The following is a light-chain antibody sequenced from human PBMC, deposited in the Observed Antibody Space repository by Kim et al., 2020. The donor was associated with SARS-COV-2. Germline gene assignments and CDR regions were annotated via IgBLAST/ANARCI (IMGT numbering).Light chain of an antibody. J-gene: IGLJ1*01. V-gene: IGLV2-8*01. CDR3: CAYAGLSTLV. CDR2: EVT. CDR1: SSDIGEYDF. Sequence: GQSVTLTCTGTSSDIGEYDFVSWYQQRPGQVPKLVIYEVTKRPSGVPDRFSGSKSGNTASLTVSGLQSEDEAQYYCCAYAGLSTLVFGTGTKVTVL.